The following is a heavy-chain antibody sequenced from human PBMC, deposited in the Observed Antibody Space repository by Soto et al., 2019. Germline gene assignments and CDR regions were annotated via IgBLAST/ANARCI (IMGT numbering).Heavy chain of an antibody. V-gene: IGHV1-18*01. J-gene: IGHJ4*02. Sequence: QVPLVQSGAVVKKPGASVKVSCKASGYTFTSYGISWVRQAPGQGLEWMGWISAYNGNTNYAQKLQGRVTMTTDTSTSTAYMELRSLRSDDTAVYYCARGITLFGVVITIALDYWRQGTLVTVSS. CDR3: ARGITLFGVVITIALDY. CDR2: ISAYNGNT. D-gene: IGHD3-3*01. CDR1: GYTFTSYG.